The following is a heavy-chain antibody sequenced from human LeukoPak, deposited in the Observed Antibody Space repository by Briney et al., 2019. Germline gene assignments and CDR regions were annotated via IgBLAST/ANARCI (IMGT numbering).Heavy chain of an antibody. J-gene: IGHJ4*02. CDR1: GFTFSSYA. Sequence: PGGSLRLSCAASGFTFSSYAMSWVRQAPGKGLEWVSVIYSGDSTYYADSVKGRFTISRDNSKNTLYLQMNSLRAEDTAVYYCARGSGGHGGGPAFDYWGQGTLVTVSS. V-gene: IGHV3-53*01. CDR3: ARGSGGHGGGPAFDY. D-gene: IGHD2-15*01. CDR2: IYSGDST.